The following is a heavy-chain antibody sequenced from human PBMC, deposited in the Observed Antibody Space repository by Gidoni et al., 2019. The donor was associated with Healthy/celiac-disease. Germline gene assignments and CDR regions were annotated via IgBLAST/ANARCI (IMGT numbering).Heavy chain of an antibody. CDR2: ISWDGGST. J-gene: IGHJ6*02. Sequence: EVQLVESGGVVVQPGGSLSLSCAASGFTFDDYTMHWVRQAPGKGLEWVSLISWDGGSTYYADSVKGRFTISRDNSKNSLYLQMNSLRTEDTALYYCAQGYSSSFPDYYYYGMDVWGQGTTVTVSS. CDR3: AQGYSSSFPDYYYYGMDV. D-gene: IGHD6-6*01. V-gene: IGHV3-43*01. CDR1: GFTFDDYT.